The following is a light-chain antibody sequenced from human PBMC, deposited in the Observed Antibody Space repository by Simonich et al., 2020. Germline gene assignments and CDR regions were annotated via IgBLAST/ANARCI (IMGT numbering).Light chain of an antibody. V-gene: IGKV3-20*01. CDR3: QQYGSSPYT. CDR1: QSVSSSY. CDR2: GAS. Sequence: EIVLTQSPGTLSLSPGERATPSCRASQSVSSSYLAWYQQKPGQAPRLLIYGASSRATGIPDRFSGRGSGTDFTLTISRLEPEDFAVYYCQQYGSSPYTFGQGTKLEIK. J-gene: IGKJ2*01.